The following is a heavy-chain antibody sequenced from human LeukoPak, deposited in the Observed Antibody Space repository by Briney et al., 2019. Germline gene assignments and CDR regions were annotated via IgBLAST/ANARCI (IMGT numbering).Heavy chain of an antibody. J-gene: IGHJ4*02. Sequence: PGGSLRLSCVVSRFTVSNNYMSWVRQAPRKGLEWVSLIYSGGSTYYADSVKGRFTISRDNSKNTVYLQMNSLRAEDTAMYYCARRDDHNGRDYWGQGTLVTVSS. CDR2: IYSGGST. D-gene: IGHD5-24*01. CDR3: ARRDDHNGRDY. CDR1: RFTVSNNY. V-gene: IGHV3-53*01.